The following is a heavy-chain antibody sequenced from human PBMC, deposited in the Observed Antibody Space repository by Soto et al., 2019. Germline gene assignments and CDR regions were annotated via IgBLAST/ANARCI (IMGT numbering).Heavy chain of an antibody. Sequence: VQLVESGGGLVQPGGSLRLSCAASGFTFSSYAMHWVRQAPGKGLEWVAVISYDGSNKYYADSVKGRFTISRDNSKNTLYLQMNSLRAEDTAVYYCARGYGSGSYYPFDYWGQGTLVTVSS. CDR2: ISYDGSNK. D-gene: IGHD3-10*01. V-gene: IGHV3-30-3*01. J-gene: IGHJ4*02. CDR3: ARGYGSGSYYPFDY. CDR1: GFTFSSYA.